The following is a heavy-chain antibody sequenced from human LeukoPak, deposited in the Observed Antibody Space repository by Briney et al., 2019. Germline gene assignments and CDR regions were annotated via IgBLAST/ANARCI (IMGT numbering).Heavy chain of an antibody. Sequence: GGSLRLSCAASGFTFSSYWMHWVRQAPGKGLVWVSLVKSDGISTNYADSVKGRFTISRDNAKNTLYLQMNSLRADDTAVYYCARDKGYAVDYWGQGTLVTVSS. CDR1: GFTFSSYW. CDR3: ARDKGYAVDY. V-gene: IGHV3-74*01. D-gene: IGHD5-12*01. CDR2: VKSDGIST. J-gene: IGHJ4*02.